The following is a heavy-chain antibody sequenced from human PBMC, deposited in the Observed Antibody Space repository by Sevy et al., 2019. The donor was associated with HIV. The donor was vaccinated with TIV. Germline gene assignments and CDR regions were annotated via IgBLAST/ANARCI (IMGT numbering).Heavy chain of an antibody. Sequence: GGSLRLSCAASGFTFSSYWMSWVRQAPGQGLEWVANIKQDGSERYYLDSVKGRFTISRDNAKNSLYLQMDSLRAEDTAVYYCARGGQRFDYWGQGTLVTVSS. CDR1: GFTFSSYW. V-gene: IGHV3-7*01. D-gene: IGHD6-25*01. CDR2: IKQDGSER. J-gene: IGHJ4*02. CDR3: ARGGQRFDY.